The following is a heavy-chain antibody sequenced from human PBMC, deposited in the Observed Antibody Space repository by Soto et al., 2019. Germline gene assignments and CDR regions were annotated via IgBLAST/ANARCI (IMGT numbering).Heavy chain of an antibody. V-gene: IGHV1-18*01. CDR3: ARDAARPDY. CDR1: GYTFSSYH. Sequence: QVHLVQSGAEVKKPGASVKVSCKASGYTFSSYHISWVRQAPGQGHEWMGWMSAYNGNTNYAQKFQGRGTMTTDTSTSTAYMEQRSVTSDDTCVYYGARDAARPDYWGQGTLVTVSS. CDR2: MSAYNGNT. J-gene: IGHJ4*02. D-gene: IGHD6-13*01.